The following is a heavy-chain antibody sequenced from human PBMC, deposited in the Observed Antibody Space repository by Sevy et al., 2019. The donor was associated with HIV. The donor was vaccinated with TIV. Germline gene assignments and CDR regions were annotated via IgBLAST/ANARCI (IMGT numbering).Heavy chain of an antibody. J-gene: IGHJ5*02. CDR3: AKEFYLSVPAAGFDP. CDR2: ISGSGGST. CDR1: GFAFSSYA. Sequence: GGSLTLSCAASGFAFSSYAMSWVRQAPGKGLEWVSAISGSGGSTYYADSVKGRFTISRDNSKNTLYLQMNSLRAEDTAVYYCAKEFYLSVPAAGFDPWGQGTLVTVSS. D-gene: IGHD2-2*01. V-gene: IGHV3-23*01.